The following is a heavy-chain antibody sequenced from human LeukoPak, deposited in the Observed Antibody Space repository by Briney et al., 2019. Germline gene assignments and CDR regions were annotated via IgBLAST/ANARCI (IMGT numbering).Heavy chain of an antibody. V-gene: IGHV4-34*01. Sequence: SETLSLTCAVYGGSFSGYYWSWIRQPPGKGLEWIGEINHSGSTNYNPSLKSRVTISVDTSKNQFSLELSSVTAADTAVYYCARGFEVPAAISYYYMDVWGKGTTVTVSS. CDR3: ARGFEVPAAISYYYMDV. J-gene: IGHJ6*03. CDR2: INHSGST. D-gene: IGHD2-2*01. CDR1: GGSFSGYY.